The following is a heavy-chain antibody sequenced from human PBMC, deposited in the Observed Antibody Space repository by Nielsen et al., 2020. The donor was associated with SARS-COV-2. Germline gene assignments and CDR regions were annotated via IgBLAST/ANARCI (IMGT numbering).Heavy chain of an antibody. Sequence: GESLKISCAASGFTFNNYDMHRVRQATGKGLEWVSAIGTGGDTFYPGSVKGRFTISRENAKNSLYLQMNSLRAGDTAVYYCARAGALSSSWYSMDFWGQGTTVTVSS. CDR1: GFTFNNYD. V-gene: IGHV3-13*01. D-gene: IGHD6-13*01. CDR3: ARAGALSSSWYSMDF. CDR2: IGTGGDT. J-gene: IGHJ6*02.